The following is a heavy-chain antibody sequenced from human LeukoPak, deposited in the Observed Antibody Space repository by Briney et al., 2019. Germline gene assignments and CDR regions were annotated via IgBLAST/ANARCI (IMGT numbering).Heavy chain of an antibody. J-gene: IGHJ4*02. V-gene: IGHV3-21*01. CDR2: ISSTSSNI. Sequence: GGSLRLSSAASGFTLSGYSMNGVRQAPGKGLEWVSSISSTSSNIYYADSVKGRFTISRDNAKNSLYLQMNSLRAEDTAVYYCATDTKSYYGSGSWGQGTLVTVSS. CDR1: GFTLSGYS. D-gene: IGHD3-10*01. CDR3: ATDTKSYYGSGS.